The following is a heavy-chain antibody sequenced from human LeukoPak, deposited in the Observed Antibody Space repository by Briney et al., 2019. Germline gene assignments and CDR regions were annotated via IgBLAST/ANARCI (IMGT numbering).Heavy chain of an antibody. Sequence: SETLSLTCTVSGGSISSYYWSWIRQPPGKGLEWIGYIYYSGSTNYNPSLKSRVTISVDTSKSQFSLKLSSVTAADTAVYYCAGVDYYVWSGYPTGSLDYWGQGTLVTVSS. CDR2: IYYSGST. CDR1: GGSISSYY. J-gene: IGHJ4*02. D-gene: IGHD3-3*01. CDR3: AGVDYYVWSGYPTGSLDY. V-gene: IGHV4-59*01.